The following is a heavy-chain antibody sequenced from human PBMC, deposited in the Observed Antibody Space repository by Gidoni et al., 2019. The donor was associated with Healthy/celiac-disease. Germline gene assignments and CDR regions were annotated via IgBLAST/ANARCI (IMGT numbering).Heavy chain of an antibody. D-gene: IGHD2-15*01. CDR2: ISYDGSNK. J-gene: IGHJ4*02. CDR3: ASDYCSGGSCYSVWFSFDY. Sequence: QVQLVESGGGVVQPGRSLRLSCAASGFTFRSYGMHWVRQAPGKGLEWVAVISYDGSNKYYADSVKGRFTISRDNSKNTLYLQMNSLRAEDTAVYYCASDYCSGGSCYSVWFSFDYWGQGTLVTVSS. CDR1: GFTFRSYG. V-gene: IGHV3-30*03.